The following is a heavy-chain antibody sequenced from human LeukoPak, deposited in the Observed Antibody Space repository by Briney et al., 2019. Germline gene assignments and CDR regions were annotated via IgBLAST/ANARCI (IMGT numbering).Heavy chain of an antibody. D-gene: IGHD5-24*01. CDR1: GSSFTTYW. CDR2: IYPGDSDT. Sequence: GASLKISCKGSGSSFTTYWIGWVRPMPGKGLEWMGIIYPGDSDTRYSPSFQGQVTISADKSISTAYLQWSSLKASDTAMYYCARGQMAYYFDSWGQGTQVTVSS. J-gene: IGHJ4*02. V-gene: IGHV5-51*01. CDR3: ARGQMAYYFDS.